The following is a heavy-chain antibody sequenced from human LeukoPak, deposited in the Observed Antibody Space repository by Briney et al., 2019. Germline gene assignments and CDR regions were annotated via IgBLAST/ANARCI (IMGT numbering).Heavy chain of an antibody. J-gene: IGHJ4*02. Sequence: SQTLSLTCTVSGGSIISGSYCWSWIRQPAGKGLEWIGSIYASGSANCNPSLKSRVTMSVDTSKNQFSLKLSSVTAADTAVYYCARVSVAATNSFDYWGQGTLVTVSS. CDR3: ARVSVAATNSFDY. D-gene: IGHD1-26*01. V-gene: IGHV4-61*02. CDR2: IYASGSA. CDR1: GGSIISGSYC.